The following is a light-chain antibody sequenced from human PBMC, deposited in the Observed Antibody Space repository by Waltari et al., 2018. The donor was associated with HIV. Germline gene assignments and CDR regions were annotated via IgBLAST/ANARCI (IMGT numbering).Light chain of an antibody. Sequence: DIVMTQSPDSLAVSLGERATINCKSSQNIFYNSNNKNYLAWFQQKPGQPPKLLIYWASTRESGVPDRFSGSGSGTDFTLTISSLQAEDVAVYYCQQYYSTPQTFGQGTKLEIK. V-gene: IGKV4-1*01. CDR1: QNIFYNSNNKNY. CDR2: WAS. CDR3: QQYYSTPQT. J-gene: IGKJ2*01.